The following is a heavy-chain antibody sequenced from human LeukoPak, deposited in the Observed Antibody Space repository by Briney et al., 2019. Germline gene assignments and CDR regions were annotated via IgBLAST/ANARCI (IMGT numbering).Heavy chain of an antibody. J-gene: IGHJ4*02. D-gene: IGHD3-10*01. Sequence: PSETLSLTCTVSGGSISSRNYYWGWIRQPPGKGLEWIGSMYHTGNIYHNPSLESRASISVDTSKNQFSVRLSSLTAADTAVYYCARHLYYYGSGSRYFDYWGQGTLVTVSS. CDR3: ARHLYYYGSGSRYFDY. CDR1: GGSISSRNYY. V-gene: IGHV4-39*01. CDR2: MYHTGNI.